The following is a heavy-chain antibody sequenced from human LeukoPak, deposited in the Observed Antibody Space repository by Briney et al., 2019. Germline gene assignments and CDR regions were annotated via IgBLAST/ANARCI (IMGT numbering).Heavy chain of an antibody. J-gene: IGHJ3*02. CDR3: ARQMITSYYYDSSGSRAFDI. Sequence: SETLSLTCTASGGSISSSSYYWGWIRQPPGKGLEWIGSIYSSGSTYYNPSLKSRVTISVDTSKNQFSLKLSSVTAADTAVYYCARQMITSYYYDSSGSRAFDIWGQGTMVTVSS. V-gene: IGHV4-39*01. CDR2: IYSSGST. CDR1: GGSISSSSYY. D-gene: IGHD3-22*01.